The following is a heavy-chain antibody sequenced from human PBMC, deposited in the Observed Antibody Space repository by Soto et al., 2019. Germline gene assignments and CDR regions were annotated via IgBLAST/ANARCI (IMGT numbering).Heavy chain of an antibody. D-gene: IGHD1-26*01. J-gene: IGHJ5*02. CDR3: ARELGVGDES. CDR2: IYYSGRT. V-gene: IGHV4-59*01. CDR1: GGSISSYY. Sequence: LSLTCTVAGGSISSYYWSWIRQPPGKGLEWIGYIYYSGRTNYNPSLKSRVTISVDTSKNQFSLKLSSVTAADTAVYYCARELGVGDESWGQGTLVTVSS.